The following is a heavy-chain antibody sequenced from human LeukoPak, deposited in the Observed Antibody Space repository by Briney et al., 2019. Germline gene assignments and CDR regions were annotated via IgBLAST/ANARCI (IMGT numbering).Heavy chain of an antibody. CDR3: ARDPGYFVFYFDY. V-gene: IGHV3-21*01. J-gene: IGHJ4*02. CDR2: ISSDSSYI. Sequence: GGSLRLSCAASGFTFSSYSMNWVRQTPGKGLEWVSSISSDSSYIYYADSMKGRFTISRDNAKNSLSLQINSLRAEGTAVYYCARDPGYFVFYFDYWGQGILVTVSS. CDR1: GFTFSSYS. D-gene: IGHD3-9*01.